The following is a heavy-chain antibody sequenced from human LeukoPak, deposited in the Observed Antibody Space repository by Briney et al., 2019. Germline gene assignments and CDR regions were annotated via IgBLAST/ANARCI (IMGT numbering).Heavy chain of an antibody. V-gene: IGHV3-9*01. CDR2: ISWNSGSI. CDR1: GFTFDDYA. D-gene: IGHD3-10*01. CDR3: ATRYASGPTADY. J-gene: IGHJ4*02. Sequence: LSGGSLRLSCAASGFTFDDYAMHWVRQAPGKGLEWVSGISWNSGSIGYADPVKGRFTISRDNAKNSLYLQMSSLRAEDTALYYCATRYASGPTADYWGQGTLVTVSS.